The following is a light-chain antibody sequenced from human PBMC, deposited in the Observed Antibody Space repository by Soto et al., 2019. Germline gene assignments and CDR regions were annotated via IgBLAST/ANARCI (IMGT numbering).Light chain of an antibody. Sequence: EIVLPQSPGTLSLSPGERATLSCRASQSVNNRYLAWYQQKGGQAPRLLIDGPSSRATGITDRFSGRGSGTDSSLAISRLEPEDFAVSYCEEYGSSPPFTFGGGTKVEIK. V-gene: IGKV3-20*01. CDR2: GPS. CDR3: EEYGSSPPFT. CDR1: QSVNNRY. J-gene: IGKJ4*01.